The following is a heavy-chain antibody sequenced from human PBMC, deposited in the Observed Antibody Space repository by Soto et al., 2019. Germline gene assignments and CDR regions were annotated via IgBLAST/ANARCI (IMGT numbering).Heavy chain of an antibody. CDR3: AMVDVYVTPSPQDV. D-gene: IGHD3-16*01. CDR1: GYSFTRYG. V-gene: IGHV1-18*01. J-gene: IGHJ6*02. CDR2: INTYNGNT. Sequence: QVQLVQSRAEVKNPGASVKVSCKASGYSFTRYGIAWARQAPGQGLEWMGWINTYNGNTNYAQNLQGRVTLTTDTSRSTAYMELTSLRSNDPAIYYCAMVDVYVTPSPQDVWGQGTTVIVSS.